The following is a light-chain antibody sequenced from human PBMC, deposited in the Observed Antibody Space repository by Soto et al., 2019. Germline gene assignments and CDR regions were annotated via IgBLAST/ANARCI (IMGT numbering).Light chain of an antibody. CDR3: QQYNNWWT. J-gene: IGKJ1*01. V-gene: IGKV3-15*01. CDR1: QSVSSN. CDR2: GAS. Sequence: EIVMTQSPATLSVSPGERATLSCRASQSVSSNLAWYQQKPGQDPRLLIYGASTRATGIPARFSGSGSGTEFNLTISSLQSEDFAVYYCQQYNNWWTFGQGTKVEIK.